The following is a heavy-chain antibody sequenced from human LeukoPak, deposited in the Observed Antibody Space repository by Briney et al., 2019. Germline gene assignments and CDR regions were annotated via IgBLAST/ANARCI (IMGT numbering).Heavy chain of an antibody. CDR3: AKDLGYTFDY. Sequence: GGSLRLSCAASGFTFSSYSMNWVRQAPGKGLEWVSYISSSSGSIYYADSVKGRFTISRDNAKNSLHLQMNSLRAEDTAVYYCAKDLGYTFDYWGQGTLVTVSS. J-gene: IGHJ4*02. CDR2: ISSSSGSI. CDR1: GFTFSSYS. V-gene: IGHV3-48*01. D-gene: IGHD5-24*01.